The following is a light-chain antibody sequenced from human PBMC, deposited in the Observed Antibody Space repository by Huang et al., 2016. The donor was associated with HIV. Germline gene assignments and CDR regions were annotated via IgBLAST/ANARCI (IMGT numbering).Light chain of an antibody. CDR3: MQGTHWPPYT. J-gene: IGKJ2*01. CDR1: QTLEYSDGNTY. CDR2: NVF. V-gene: IGKV2-30*01. Sequence: DVVLNQSPLSLPVTLGQSASISCRSSQTLEYSDGNTYLSWFHQRPGQSPRRLIYNVFKRDSGVPDRFSGSGSGTDFTLKISRVEAEDVGIYYCMQGTHWPPYTFGQGTKVEI.